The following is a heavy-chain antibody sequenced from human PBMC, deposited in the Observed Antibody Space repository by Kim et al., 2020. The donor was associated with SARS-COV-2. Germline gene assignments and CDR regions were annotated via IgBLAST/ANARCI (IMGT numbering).Heavy chain of an antibody. CDR3: AGDEDLYSSGKDAFDI. J-gene: IGHJ3*02. Sequence: STKGRFTISRDNAKNSLYLQMNSLRAEDTAVYYCAGDEDLYSSGKDAFDIWGQGTMVTVSS. V-gene: IGHV3-11*04. D-gene: IGHD6-19*01.